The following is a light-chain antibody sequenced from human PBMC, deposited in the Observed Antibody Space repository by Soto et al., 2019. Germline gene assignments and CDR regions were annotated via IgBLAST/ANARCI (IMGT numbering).Light chain of an antibody. CDR1: TSXIGSNA. J-gene: IGLJ2*01. CDR2: SNA. V-gene: IGLV1-44*01. Sequence: QSVLTQTPSASGTPGQRVIIFCSGSTSXIGSNAVSWYQQLPGTAPKLLIYSNAQRPSGVSDRFSGSRSGTSASLAISGLQSEDESDYFCAAWDDRLNGVIFGGGTKLTVL. CDR3: AAWDDRLNGVI.